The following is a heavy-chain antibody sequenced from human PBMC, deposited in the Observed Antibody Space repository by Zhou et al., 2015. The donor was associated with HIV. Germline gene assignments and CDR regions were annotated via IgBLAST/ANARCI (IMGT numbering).Heavy chain of an antibody. Sequence: QVQLEQSGAEVKKPGSSVKVSCKASGGSFSTYGISWARQAPGQGLEWLGGIIPILGTADYAQKFQGRVTITADSSTSTAYVEVRSLKSEDTAVYYCATAYDSSGYGVYWGQGTLVTVSS. CDR2: IIPILGTA. V-gene: IGHV1-69*06. D-gene: IGHD3-22*01. J-gene: IGHJ4*02. CDR1: GGSFSTYG. CDR3: ATAYDSSGYGVY.